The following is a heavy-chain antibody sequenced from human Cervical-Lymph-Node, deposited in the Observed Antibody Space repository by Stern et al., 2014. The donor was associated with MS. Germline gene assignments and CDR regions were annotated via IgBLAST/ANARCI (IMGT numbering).Heavy chain of an antibody. Sequence: QLVQSGAEVKKPGASVKVSCKASGYTFSSYGIGWVRQAPGQGLEWVGWISGDNDNANYAHNRQDRVTVITDKSTATTYMELNGLRSDDTAVYYCARSCRSTSCFDYWGQGTLVTVSS. V-gene: IGHV1-18*01. CDR2: ISGDNDNA. J-gene: IGHJ4*02. CDR3: ARSCRSTSCFDY. CDR1: GYTFSSYG. D-gene: IGHD2-2*01.